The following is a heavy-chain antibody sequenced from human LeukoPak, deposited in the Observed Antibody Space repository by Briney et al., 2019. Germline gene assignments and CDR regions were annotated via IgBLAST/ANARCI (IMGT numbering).Heavy chain of an antibody. CDR2: INPSGGST. CDR1: GYTFTSYY. CDR3: AREDRGGSAARRYFQH. D-gene: IGHD6-6*01. V-gene: IGHV1-46*01. J-gene: IGHJ1*01. Sequence: GASVKVSCKASGYTFTSYYMHWVRQAPGQGLEWMGIINPSGGSTSYAQKFQGRVTMTRDTSTSTVYMELSSLRSEDTAVYYCAREDRGGSAARRYFQHWGQGTLVTVSS.